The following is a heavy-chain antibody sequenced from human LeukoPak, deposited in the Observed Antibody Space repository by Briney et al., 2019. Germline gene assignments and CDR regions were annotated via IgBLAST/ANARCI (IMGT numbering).Heavy chain of an antibody. CDR3: ARVGLGDYFDF. CDR1: GFTASNNY. D-gene: IGHD7-27*01. Sequence: PGGSLRLSCAASGFTASNNYMSWVRQAPGKGLEWVSVMYSGGTTHYADSVKGRFTISRDNSKNTLYLQMNSLRAEDTAVYYCARVGLGDYFDFWGQGTLVTVSS. V-gene: IGHV3-53*01. J-gene: IGHJ4*02. CDR2: MYSGGTT.